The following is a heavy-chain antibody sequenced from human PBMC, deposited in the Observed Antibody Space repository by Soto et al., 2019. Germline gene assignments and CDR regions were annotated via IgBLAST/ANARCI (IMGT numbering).Heavy chain of an antibody. CDR2: SYYSGRT. CDR3: ANYDSSGFGIWG. V-gene: IGHV4-59*01. CDR1: VESISIYY. J-gene: IGHJ4*02. Sequence: PAETLSLICPLGVESISIYYWNSIRQPAGKGLEWIAYSYYSGRTNYNPSLKIRVTISVDTSKNQFSLRLSSVTAADTAVYYCANYDSSGFGIWGWGQGTRVTVS. D-gene: IGHD3-22*01.